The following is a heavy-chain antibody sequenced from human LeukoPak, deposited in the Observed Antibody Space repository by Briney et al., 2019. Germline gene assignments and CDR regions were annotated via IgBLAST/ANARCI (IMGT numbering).Heavy chain of an antibody. CDR3: ARDPNCSGGSCYSRIDY. D-gene: IGHD2-15*01. CDR2: INWNGGST. Sequence: PGGSLRLSCAASGFTFDDYGMSWVRQAPGKGLEWVSGINWNGGSTGYADSVKGRFTISRDNAKNSLYLQMNSLRAEDTAVYYCARDPNCSGGSCYSRIDYWGQGTLVTVSS. J-gene: IGHJ4*02. V-gene: IGHV3-20*04. CDR1: GFTFDDYG.